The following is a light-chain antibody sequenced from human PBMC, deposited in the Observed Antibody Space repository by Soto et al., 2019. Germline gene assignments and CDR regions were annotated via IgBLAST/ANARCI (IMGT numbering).Light chain of an antibody. J-gene: IGKJ1*01. Sequence: IVLPQSPGTLSLSPGERATLSCSASQSVNSRSLAWYQQKPGQAPRLLIYGVSTRATGISDRFTGSGAGTDFTLTISRLEPEDFAVYYCQKYGSSHGTCGQGTKVDIK. CDR1: QSVNSRS. CDR3: QKYGSSHGT. V-gene: IGKV3-20*01. CDR2: GVS.